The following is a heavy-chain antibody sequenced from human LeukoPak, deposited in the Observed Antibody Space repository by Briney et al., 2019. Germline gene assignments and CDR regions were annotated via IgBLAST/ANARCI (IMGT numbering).Heavy chain of an antibody. CDR3: ASTSGYSSSWYERDDY. Sequence: ASVKVSCKASGYTFTSYDINWVRQASGQGLEWMGWMNPNSGNTGYAQKFQGRVTMTRNTSISTAYMELSSLRSEDTAVYYCASTSGYSSSWYERDDYWGQGTLVTVSS. J-gene: IGHJ4*02. CDR2: MNPNSGNT. CDR1: GYTFTSYD. D-gene: IGHD6-13*01. V-gene: IGHV1-8*01.